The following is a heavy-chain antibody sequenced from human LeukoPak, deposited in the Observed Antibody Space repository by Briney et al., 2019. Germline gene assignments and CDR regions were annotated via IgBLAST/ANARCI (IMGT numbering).Heavy chain of an antibody. CDR3: ARDNSGWSRDY. D-gene: IGHD6-19*01. Sequence: GGSLRLSCAASGFTFSSYAMTWVRQAPGKRLEWVSAISGSGGSTYYADSVKGRFTISRDNSKNTLYLQMNSLRAEDTAIYYCARDNSGWSRDYWGQGTLVTVSS. CDR2: ISGSGGST. V-gene: IGHV3-23*01. CDR1: GFTFSSYA. J-gene: IGHJ4*02.